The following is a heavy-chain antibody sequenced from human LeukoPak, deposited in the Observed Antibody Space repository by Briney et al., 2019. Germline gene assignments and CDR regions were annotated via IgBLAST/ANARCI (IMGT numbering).Heavy chain of an antibody. CDR3: AKDAQRGFDYSNSLQN. D-gene: IGHD4-11*01. CDR1: GLTFSHYG. CDR2: IWSDGSDK. V-gene: IGHV3-33*06. Sequence: GGSLRLSCAASGLTFSHYGMHWVRQTPGAGLEWVAVIWSDGSDKYYAKSVKGRFTISRDNSKNSLFLQMNSLRAEDTAVYYCAKDAQRGFDYSNSLQNWGQGILVTVSS. J-gene: IGHJ1*01.